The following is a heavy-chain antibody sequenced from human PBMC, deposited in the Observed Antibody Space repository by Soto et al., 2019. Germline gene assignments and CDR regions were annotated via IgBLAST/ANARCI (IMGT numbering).Heavy chain of an antibody. CDR2: IYYSGST. D-gene: IGHD3-10*01. V-gene: IGHV4-39*01. Sequence: LSLTCTVSGGSISSSSDYWGWIRQPPGKGLEWIGSIYYSGSTYYNPSLKSRVTISVDTSKNQFSLKLSSVTAADTAVYYCARLTMVNWFDPWGQGTLVTVSS. J-gene: IGHJ5*02. CDR1: GGSISSSSDY. CDR3: ARLTMVNWFDP.